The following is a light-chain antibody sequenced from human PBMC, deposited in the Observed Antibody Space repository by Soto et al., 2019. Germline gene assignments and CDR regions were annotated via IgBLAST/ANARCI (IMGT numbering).Light chain of an antibody. CDR3: LQDYNYPFT. J-gene: IGKJ4*01. Sequence: DIQMTQSPSSVSASVGDRVTITCRASQVISTWLAWYQQKPGQAPKLLIYAASVLESGVPSRFSGSGSGTDFTLTISSVQPEDFATYYCLQDYNYPFTFGGGTKVDIK. CDR1: QVISTW. V-gene: IGKV1-12*01. CDR2: AAS.